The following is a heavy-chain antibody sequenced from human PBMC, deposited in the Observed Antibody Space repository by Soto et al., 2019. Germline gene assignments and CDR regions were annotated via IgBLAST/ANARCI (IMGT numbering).Heavy chain of an antibody. CDR1: GDSINSGDYY. D-gene: IGHD3-10*01. CDR3: ARWSGVGVAGMDV. Sequence: QVQLQESGPRLVKPLQTLSLTCTVSGDSINSGDYYWSWIRQPPGRGLEWVGYSFYSGITDYNPSLKSRMTISMDTSKNQFSLRLNSVTAADTAVYFCARWSGVGVAGMDVWGQGTTVSFSS. J-gene: IGHJ6*02. CDR2: SFYSGIT. V-gene: IGHV4-30-4*01.